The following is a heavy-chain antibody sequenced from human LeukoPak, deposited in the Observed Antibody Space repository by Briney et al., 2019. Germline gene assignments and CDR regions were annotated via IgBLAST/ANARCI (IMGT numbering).Heavy chain of an antibody. V-gene: IGHV1-2*04. CDR3: ARGFGSSWFDY. D-gene: IGHD6-13*01. CDR2: INPNGGGT. CDR1: EYTFTANY. J-gene: IGHJ4*02. Sequence: ASVKVSCKASEYTFTANYIHWVRQAPGQGLEWMGWINPNGGGTNYAQKFQGWVTMTRDTSISTLYMELSRLKSDDTAVYYCARGFGSSWFDYWGQGTLVTVSS.